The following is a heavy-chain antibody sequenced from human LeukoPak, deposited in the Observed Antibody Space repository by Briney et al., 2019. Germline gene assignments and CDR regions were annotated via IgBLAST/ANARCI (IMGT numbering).Heavy chain of an antibody. CDR2: MNPNSGNT. V-gene: IGHV1-8*03. D-gene: IGHD4-23*01. CDR3: AFSSVYGGNLDY. CDR1: GYTFTSYD. J-gene: IGHJ4*02. Sequence: RASVKVSCKASGYTFTSYDINWVRQATGQGLEWMGWMNPNSGNTGYAQKFQGRVTITRNTSMSTAYMELSSLRSEDTAVYYCAFSSVYGGNLDYWGQGTLVTVSS.